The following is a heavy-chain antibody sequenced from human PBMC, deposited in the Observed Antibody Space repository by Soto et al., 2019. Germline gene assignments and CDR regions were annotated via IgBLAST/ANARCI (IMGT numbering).Heavy chain of an antibody. J-gene: IGHJ4*02. D-gene: IGHD3-10*01. Sequence: SETLSLTCTVSGGSISSSSYYWGWIRQPPGKGLEWIGSIYYSGSTYYNPSLKSRVTISVDTSKNQFSLKLSSVTAADTAVYYCARQLEDYYGSGSYYKLRRIYYFDYWGQGTLVTVSS. CDR3: ARQLEDYYGSGSYYKLRRIYYFDY. CDR1: GGSISSSSYY. V-gene: IGHV4-39*01. CDR2: IYYSGST.